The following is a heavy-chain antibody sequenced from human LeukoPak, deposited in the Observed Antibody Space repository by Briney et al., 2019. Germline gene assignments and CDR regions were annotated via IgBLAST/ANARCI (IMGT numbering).Heavy chain of an antibody. CDR3: ARGAVLLWFGKSEGDFDY. Sequence: PSETLSLTCAVYGGSFSGYYWSRIRQPPGKGLEWIGEINHSGSTNYNPSLKSRVTISVDTSKNQFSLKLSSVTAADTAVYYCARGAVLLWFGKSEGDFDYWGQGTLVTVSS. J-gene: IGHJ4*02. V-gene: IGHV4-34*01. CDR1: GGSFSGYY. CDR2: INHSGST. D-gene: IGHD3-10*01.